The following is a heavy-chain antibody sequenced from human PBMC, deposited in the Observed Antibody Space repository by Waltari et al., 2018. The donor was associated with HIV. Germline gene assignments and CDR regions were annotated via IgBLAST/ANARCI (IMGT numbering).Heavy chain of an antibody. CDR2: IYDSGST. Sequence: QVQLQESGPGLVKPSETLFLTCPVSGGSISRYYWSWIRQPPGKGLEWIGYIYDSGSTNYNPSLKSRVTISVDTSKNQFSLKLSSVTAADTAVYYCARDKRDGGNHRAYFDYWGQGSLVTVSS. V-gene: IGHV4-59*01. J-gene: IGHJ4*02. CDR1: GGSISRYY. CDR3: ARDKRDGGNHRAYFDY. D-gene: IGHD2-15*01.